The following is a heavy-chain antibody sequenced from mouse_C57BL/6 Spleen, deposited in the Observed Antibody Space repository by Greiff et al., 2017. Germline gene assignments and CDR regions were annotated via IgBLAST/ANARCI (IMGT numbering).Heavy chain of an antibody. V-gene: IGHV3-6*01. Sequence: EVKLQESGPGLVKPSQSLSLTCSVTGYSITSGYYWNWIRQFPGKKLEWMGYISYAGSNNYNPSLKNRISISRDTSKIQFFRKLYSVTTEDTATYYCARLVITTVHWYVDVWGTGTTVTVSS. CDR1: GYSITSGYY. CDR3: ARLVITTVHWYVDV. J-gene: IGHJ1*03. CDR2: ISYAGSN. D-gene: IGHD1-1*01.